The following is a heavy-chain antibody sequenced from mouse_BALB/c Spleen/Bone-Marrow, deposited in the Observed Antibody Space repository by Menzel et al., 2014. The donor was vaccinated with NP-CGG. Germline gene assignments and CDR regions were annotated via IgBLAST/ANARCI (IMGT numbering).Heavy chain of an antibody. CDR2: IAPGSGST. D-gene: IGHD2-1*01. CDR1: GYTFTSYW. Sequence: DLVKPGASVKLSCKASGYTFTSYWINWIEQRPGQGLEWIGRIAPGSGSTYYNEMFKGKATLTADISSSTAYIQLSSLSSEDSAVYFCARFPIYYGNYGAMDYWGQGTSVTVSS. CDR3: ARFPIYYGNYGAMDY. V-gene: IGHV1S41*01. J-gene: IGHJ4*01.